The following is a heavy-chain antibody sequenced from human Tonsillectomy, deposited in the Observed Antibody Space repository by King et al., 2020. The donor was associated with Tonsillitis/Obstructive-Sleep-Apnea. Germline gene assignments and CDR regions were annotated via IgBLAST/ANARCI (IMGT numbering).Heavy chain of an antibody. J-gene: IGHJ6*03. CDR3: ARDTVVELLAGXYYYYXXX. CDR1: GFTFSSYG. D-gene: IGHD4-23*01. Sequence: VQLVESGGGVVQPGRSLRLSCAASGFTFSSYGMHWVRQAPGKGLEWVAVIWYDGSNKYYADSVKGRFTISRDNSKNTLYLQMNSLRAEDTAVYYCARDTVVELLAGXYYYYXXXXXKGTTVTVSS. V-gene: IGHV3-33*01. CDR2: IWYDGSNK.